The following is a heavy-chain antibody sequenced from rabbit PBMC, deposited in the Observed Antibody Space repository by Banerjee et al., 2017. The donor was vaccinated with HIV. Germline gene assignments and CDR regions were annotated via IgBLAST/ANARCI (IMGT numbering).Heavy chain of an antibody. CDR2: IDPVFGDT. D-gene: IGHD8-1*01. CDR1: GFDFSNYY. CDR3: ARGSGNSYYYFHL. V-gene: IGHV1S7*01. J-gene: IGHJ4*01. Sequence: QLEESGGDLVKPEGSLTLTCTASGFDFSNYYMSWVRQAPGKGLEWIGYIDPVFGDTYYATWVNGRFTISSDNAQNTLYLQLNSLTAADTATYFCARGSGNSYYYFHLWGPGTLVTVS.